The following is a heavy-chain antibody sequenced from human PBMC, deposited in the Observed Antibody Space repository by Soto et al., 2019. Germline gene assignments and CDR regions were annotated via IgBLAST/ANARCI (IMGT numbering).Heavy chain of an antibody. J-gene: IGHJ6*02. D-gene: IGHD2-15*01. CDR2: IIPIFGTA. CDR1: GGTFSSNA. CDR3: ASVPRISQWWYDDYYGMDV. V-gene: IGHV1-69*13. Sequence: GASVKVSCKASGGTFSSNAISWVRQAPGQGLEWMGGIIPIFGTANYAQKFQGRVTITADESTSTAYMELSSLRSEDTAVYYCASVPRISQWWYDDYYGMDVWGQGTTVTVSS.